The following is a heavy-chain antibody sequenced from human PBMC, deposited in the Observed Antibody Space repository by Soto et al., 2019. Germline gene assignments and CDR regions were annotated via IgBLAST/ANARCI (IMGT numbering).Heavy chain of an antibody. CDR3: ARHKRNYYDSSGYSYYFDY. V-gene: IGHV4-30-4*01. D-gene: IGHD3-22*01. Sequence: PSETLSLTCTVSGGSISSGDYYWSWIRQPPGKGLEWIGYIYYSGSTYYNPSLKSRVTISVDTSKNQFSLKLSSVTAADTAVYYCARHKRNYYDSSGYSYYFDYWGQGTTVTVSS. CDR2: IYYSGST. CDR1: GGSISSGDYY. J-gene: IGHJ4*02.